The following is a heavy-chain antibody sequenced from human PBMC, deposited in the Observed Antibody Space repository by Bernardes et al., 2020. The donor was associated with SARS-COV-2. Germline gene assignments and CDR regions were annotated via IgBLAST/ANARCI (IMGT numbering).Heavy chain of an antibody. CDR2: IKPDGSEI. V-gene: IGHV3-7*01. J-gene: IGHJ4*02. Sequence: GGSLRLSCETSGFTFSNSWMGWVRQAPGKGLEWVANIKPDGSEIYYVDSVRGRFSISRDNAENSLYLQMNSLRAEDTAVYSCARDGYSDFDFWGQGVLVTVSS. CDR3: ARDGYSDFDF. D-gene: IGHD5-18*01. CDR1: GFTFSNSW.